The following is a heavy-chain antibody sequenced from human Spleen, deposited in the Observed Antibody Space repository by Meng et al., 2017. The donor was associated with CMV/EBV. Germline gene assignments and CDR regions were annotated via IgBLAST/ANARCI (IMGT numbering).Heavy chain of an antibody. CDR2: IQVIGHT. V-gene: IGHV4-4*07. J-gene: IGHJ4*02. D-gene: IGHD3-16*01. CDR1: GPSIKNYN. Sequence: QAQRHDSGPGLVKPSETLSLTCIVSGPSIKNYNWNWVRQPAGQGLEWIGLIQVIGHTVYNPSLKSRVTVSLDASKSQFSLTLNSVTAADTATYYCAGSRPGGGACDYWGQGILVTVSS. CDR3: AGSRPGGGACDY.